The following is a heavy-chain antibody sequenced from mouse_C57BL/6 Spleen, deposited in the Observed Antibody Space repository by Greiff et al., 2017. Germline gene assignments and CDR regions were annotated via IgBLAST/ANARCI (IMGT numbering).Heavy chain of an antibody. V-gene: IGHV3-6*01. CDR3: AREDDYYAMDY. Sequence: VQLQQSGPGLVKPSQSLSLTCSVTGYSITSGYYWNWIRQFPGNKLEWMGYISYDGSNNYNPSLKNRISITRDTSKNQFFLKLNSVTTEDTATYYCAREDDYYAMDYWGQGTSVTVSS. J-gene: IGHJ4*01. CDR1: GYSITSGYY. CDR2: ISYDGSN.